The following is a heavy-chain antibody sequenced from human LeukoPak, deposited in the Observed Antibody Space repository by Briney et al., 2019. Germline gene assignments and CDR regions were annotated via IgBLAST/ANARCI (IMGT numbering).Heavy chain of an antibody. CDR2: ISSSSSYI. CDR3: ARLISTMVRGVIIGIDY. V-gene: IGHV3-21*01. CDR1: GFTFSSYS. D-gene: IGHD3-10*01. Sequence: GGSLRLSCAASGFTFSSYSMNWVRQAPGKGLEWVSSISSSSSYIYYADSVKGRFTISRDNAKNSLYLQMNSLRAEDTAVYYCARLISTMVRGVIIGIDYWGQGTLVTVSS. J-gene: IGHJ4*02.